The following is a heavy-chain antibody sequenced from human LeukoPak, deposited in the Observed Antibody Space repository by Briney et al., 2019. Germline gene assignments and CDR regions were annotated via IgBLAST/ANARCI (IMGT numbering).Heavy chain of an antibody. J-gene: IGHJ4*02. V-gene: IGHV3-23*01. CDR1: GFTFSSYA. D-gene: IGHD3-3*01. Sequence: GESLKISCAASGFTFSSYAMSWVRQAPGKGLEWVSAISGSGGSTYYADSVKGRFTISRDNSKNTLYLQMNSLRAEDTAVYYCAKLNDFWSGYSDYWGQGTLVTVSS. CDR3: AKLNDFWSGYSDY. CDR2: ISGSGGST.